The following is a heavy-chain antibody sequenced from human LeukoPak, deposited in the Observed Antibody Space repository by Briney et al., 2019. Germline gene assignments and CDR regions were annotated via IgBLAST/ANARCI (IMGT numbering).Heavy chain of an antibody. D-gene: IGHD2-21*02. V-gene: IGHV3-30*18. CDR1: GFTFSSFG. Sequence: QPGRSLRLSCAASGFTFSSFGMHWVRQAPGKGLEWVALISNDGSNKYYADSVKGRFTISRDNSKNTLYLQMNSLRAEDTAVYYCAKDRRSCGGDCYRVDYWGQGTLVTVSS. CDR2: ISNDGSNK. J-gene: IGHJ4*02. CDR3: AKDRRSCGGDCYRVDY.